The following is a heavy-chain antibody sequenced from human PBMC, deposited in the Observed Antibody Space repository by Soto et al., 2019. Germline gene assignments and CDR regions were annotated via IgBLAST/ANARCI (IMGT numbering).Heavy chain of an antibody. V-gene: IGHV3-7*01. Sequence: GGSLRLSCAAARCTLRSNLMRWVHQAPGQGLEWLATRKTDASEKKYVDSVKGRFTVSRDNAKNSLYLQMDSLRGEDTAVYYCARDSGYGSGSSVNHYLDCWGRGTMVTVSS. CDR2: RKTDASEK. J-gene: IGHJ4*01. D-gene: IGHD3-10*01. CDR1: RCTLRSNL. CDR3: ARDSGYGSGSSVNHYLDC.